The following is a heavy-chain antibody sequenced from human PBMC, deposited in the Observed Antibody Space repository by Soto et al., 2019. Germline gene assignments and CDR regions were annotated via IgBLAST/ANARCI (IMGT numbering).Heavy chain of an antibody. V-gene: IGHV3-66*01. D-gene: IGHD5-18*01. CDR3: ARDQGYSHY. CDR1: GFTFSSYA. CDR2: IYSGGST. Sequence: GGSLRLSCAASGFTFSSYAMSWARQAPGKGLEWVSVIYSGGSTYYADSVKGRFTISRDNSKNTLYLQMNSLRAEDTAVYYCARDQGYSHYWGQGTLVTVSS. J-gene: IGHJ4*02.